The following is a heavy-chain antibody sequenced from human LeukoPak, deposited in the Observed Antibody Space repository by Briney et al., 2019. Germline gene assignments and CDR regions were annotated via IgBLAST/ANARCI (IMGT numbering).Heavy chain of an antibody. D-gene: IGHD3-22*01. J-gene: IGHJ2*01. CDR3: VRRKTMMALNAWAFDL. V-gene: IGHV3-30-3*01. CDR1: GFTFRDYA. CDR2: ISHDGSNK. Sequence: GGSLRFSCTASGFTFRDYAMHWVRRTPGKGLEWVAAISHDGSNKNYVDSVKGRFTVSRDNSKNTLSVQMNSLSADDTALYYCVRRKTMMALNAWAFDLWGRGTLVIVSS.